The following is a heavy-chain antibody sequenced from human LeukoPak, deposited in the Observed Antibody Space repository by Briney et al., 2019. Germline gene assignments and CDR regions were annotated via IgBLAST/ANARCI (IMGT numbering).Heavy chain of an antibody. CDR2: ISSSGSTI. V-gene: IGHV3-48*03. CDR1: GFTFSSYE. CDR3: ARTKWLEAIDY. Sequence: GGSLRLSCAASGFTFSSYEMNWVRQAPGKGLEWVSYISSSGSTIYYADSVKGRFTISRDNAKNSLYPQMNSLRAEDTAVYYCARTKWLEAIDYWGQGTLVTVSS. D-gene: IGHD6-19*01. J-gene: IGHJ4*02.